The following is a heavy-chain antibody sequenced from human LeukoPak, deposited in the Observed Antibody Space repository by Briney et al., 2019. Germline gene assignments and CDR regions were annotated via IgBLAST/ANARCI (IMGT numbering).Heavy chain of an antibody. J-gene: IGHJ4*02. D-gene: IGHD6-19*01. CDR2: VYYSGTT. CDR1: GGSISSYY. V-gene: IGHV4-59*01. CDR3: ARQGYGSGYYYFDY. Sequence: PSETLSLTCTVSGGSISSYYLSWIRQPPGKGLEWIGYVYYSGTTNYNPSLKSRVTISVDTSKNQFSLKLSSVTAADTAVYYCARQGYGSGYYYFDYWGQGTLVTVSS.